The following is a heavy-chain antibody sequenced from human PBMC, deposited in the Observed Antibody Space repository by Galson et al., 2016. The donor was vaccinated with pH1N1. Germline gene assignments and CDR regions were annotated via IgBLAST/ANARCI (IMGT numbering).Heavy chain of an antibody. V-gene: IGHV3-74*01. J-gene: IGHJ4*02. D-gene: IGHD2-8*01. CDR1: GFIFRSYW. Sequence: SLRLSCAGSGFIFRSYWMHWVRQVPGKGLVWVSYINFDGTITAYADSVKGRFTISRDNAKNTLYLQMNSLTIEDTAVYYCVRALNGTWIWGQGTLVTVSS. CDR3: VRALNGTWI. CDR2: INFDGTIT.